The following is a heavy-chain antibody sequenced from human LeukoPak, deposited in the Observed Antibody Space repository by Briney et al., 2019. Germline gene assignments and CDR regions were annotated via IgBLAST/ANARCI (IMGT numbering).Heavy chain of an antibody. D-gene: IGHD5-12*01. Sequence: GGSLRLSCAASGFTFSSYSMNWVRQAPGKGLEWVSYISNSGSTIDYADSVKGRFTISRDNAKNSLYLQMDSLRAEDTAVYYCAKDRLYSGYDSHLIDYWGQGTLVTVSS. CDR2: ISNSGSTI. V-gene: IGHV3-48*04. CDR3: AKDRLYSGYDSHLIDY. CDR1: GFTFSSYS. J-gene: IGHJ4*02.